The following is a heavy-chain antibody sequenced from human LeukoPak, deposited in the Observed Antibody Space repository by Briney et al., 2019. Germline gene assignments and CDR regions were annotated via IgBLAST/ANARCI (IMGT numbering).Heavy chain of an antibody. CDR2: IYHSGST. V-gene: IGHV4-30-2*01. J-gene: IGHJ4*02. Sequence: SETLSLTCTVSGDSISSGGYYWSWIRQPPGKGLEWIGYIYHSGSTYYSPSLKSRLTISVDRSKNQFSLKLSSVTAADTAVYYCARDADGSGSSPFDYWGQGTLVTVTS. CDR1: GDSISSGGYY. CDR3: ARDADGSGSSPFDY. D-gene: IGHD3-10*01.